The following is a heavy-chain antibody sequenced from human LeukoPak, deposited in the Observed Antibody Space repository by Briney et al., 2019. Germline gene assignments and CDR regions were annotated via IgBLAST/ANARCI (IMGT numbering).Heavy chain of an antibody. CDR3: AGGRPAAGQAFFDY. D-gene: IGHD6-13*01. V-gene: IGHV4-59*01. J-gene: IGHJ4*02. CDR2: VSYSGST. CDR1: GGSIGSYS. Sequence: ASETLSLTCTVSGGSIGSYSWSWIRQPPGKGLECIGYVSYSGSTNYNPSLRSRVTISVDTSKDQFSLKLSSVTAADTAVYHCAGGRPAAGQAFFDYWGQGTLVTVSP.